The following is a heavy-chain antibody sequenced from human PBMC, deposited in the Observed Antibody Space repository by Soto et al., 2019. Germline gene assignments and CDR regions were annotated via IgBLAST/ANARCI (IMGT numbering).Heavy chain of an antibody. CDR3: ARTEYYYGSGSYNLFDP. Sequence: SETLSLTCTVSGGSISSGDYYWSWIRQPPGKGLEWIGYIYYSGSTYYNPSLKSRVTISVDTSKNQFSLKLSSVTAADTAVYYCARTEYYYGSGSYNLFDPWGQGTLVTVSS. V-gene: IGHV4-30-4*01. J-gene: IGHJ5*02. CDR1: GGSISSGDYY. CDR2: IYYSGST. D-gene: IGHD3-10*01.